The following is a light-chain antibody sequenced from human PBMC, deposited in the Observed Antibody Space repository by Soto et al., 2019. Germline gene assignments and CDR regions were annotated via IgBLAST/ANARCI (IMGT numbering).Light chain of an antibody. CDR1: QSVXSD. J-gene: IGKJ1*01. CDR2: NAS. V-gene: IGKV3-11*01. CDR3: QQRSNGPWT. Sequence: IVLTQSPSTLSLSPGESATLSCRASQSVXSDLAWYQQKPGQAPRFLTDNASNRATGSPARLSGSGSGTDFTLTISSLDPEYFAVYYCQQRSNGPWTFGQGTKVDI.